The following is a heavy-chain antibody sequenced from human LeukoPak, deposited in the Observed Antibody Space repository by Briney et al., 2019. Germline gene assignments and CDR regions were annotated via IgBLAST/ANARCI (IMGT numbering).Heavy chain of an antibody. J-gene: IGHJ6*02. D-gene: IGHD3-10*01. CDR1: GYTFTSYY. CDR2: INPSGGST. CDR3: ASFRGGDYYYYGMDV. Sequence: ASVKVSCKASGYTFTSYYMHWVRQAPGQGLEWMGIINPSGGSTSYAQKFQGRVTMTRDTSTSTVYMELSSLRSEDTAVYYCASFRGGDYYYYGMDVWGQGTTVTVSS. V-gene: IGHV1-46*01.